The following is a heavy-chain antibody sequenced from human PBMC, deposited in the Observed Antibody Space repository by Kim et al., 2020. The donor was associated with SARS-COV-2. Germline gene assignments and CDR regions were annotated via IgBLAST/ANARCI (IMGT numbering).Heavy chain of an antibody. CDR1: GFTFSSHW. Sequence: GGSLRLSCAASGFTFSSHWMHWVRQAPGKGLEWVSRINPDASIRVHADSVRGRVTISRDNARDILYLEMSGLRVEDMAVYFCARGMPGYPPGLDSWGQGTLVTVSS. D-gene: IGHD5-12*01. V-gene: IGHV3-74*01. CDR3: ARGMPGYPPGLDS. J-gene: IGHJ4*02. CDR2: INPDASIR.